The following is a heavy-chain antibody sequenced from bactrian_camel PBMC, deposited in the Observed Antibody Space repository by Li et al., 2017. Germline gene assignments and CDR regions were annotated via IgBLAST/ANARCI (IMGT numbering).Heavy chain of an antibody. CDR2: IRKSGGET. CDR1: GHSRGSNC. CDR3: ATSSRSDCTWKLVPSAYDN. Sequence: HVQLVESGGGSVQAGGSLRLSCVLSGHSRGSNCVGWFRLPPGRAPAEREGIAVIRKSGGETWYHDSVKGRFTISQDSARNTVYLQMNSLEVEDTAMYYCATSSRSDCTWKLVPSAYDNWGQGTQVTVS. J-gene: IGHJ4*01. V-gene: IGHV3-3*01. D-gene: IGHD1*01.